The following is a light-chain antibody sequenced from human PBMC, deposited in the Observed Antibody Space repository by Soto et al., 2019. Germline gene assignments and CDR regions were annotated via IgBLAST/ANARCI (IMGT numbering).Light chain of an antibody. CDR2: WAS. CDR3: QHYNSYSEA. Sequence: DIVMTQSPDSLAVSLGERATINCKSSQSVLYSSNNKNYLAWYQQKPGQPPKLLIYWASTRESGVPDRFSGSGSGTDFTLTINSLQAEDVAVYYCQHYNSYSEAFGQGTKVELK. J-gene: IGKJ1*01. V-gene: IGKV4-1*01. CDR1: QSVLYSSNNKNY.